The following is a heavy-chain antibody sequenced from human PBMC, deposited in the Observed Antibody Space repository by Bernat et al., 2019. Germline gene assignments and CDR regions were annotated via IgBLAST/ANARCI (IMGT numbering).Heavy chain of an antibody. Sequence: EVQLLESGGGLVQPGGSLRPSCAASGFTFSSYAMSWVRQAPGKGLEWVSAISGSGGRTYYADSVKGRFTISRDNSKNTLYLQMNSLRAEETAVYYCASPAYDFWSGYYNDYWGRGTLVTVSS. J-gene: IGHJ4*02. CDR2: ISGSGGRT. CDR3: ASPAYDFWSGYYNDY. D-gene: IGHD3-3*01. V-gene: IGHV3-23*01. CDR1: GFTFSSYA.